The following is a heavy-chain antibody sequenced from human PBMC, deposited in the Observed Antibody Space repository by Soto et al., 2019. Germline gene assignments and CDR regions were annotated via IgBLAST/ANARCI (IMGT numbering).Heavy chain of an antibody. CDR1: GYTFTGYY. D-gene: IGHD2-2*01. CDR3: ASRSSTRFRYYYYGMDV. V-gene: IGHV1-2*02. J-gene: IGHJ6*02. CDR2: INPNSGGT. Sequence: ASVKVSCKASGYTFTGYYMHWVRQAPGQGLEWMGWINPNSGGTNYAQKFQGRVTMTRDTSISTAYMELSRLRSDDTAVYYCASRSSTRFRYYYYGMDVWGQGTTVPVSS.